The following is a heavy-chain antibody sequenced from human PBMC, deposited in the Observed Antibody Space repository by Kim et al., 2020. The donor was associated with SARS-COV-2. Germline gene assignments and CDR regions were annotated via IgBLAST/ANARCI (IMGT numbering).Heavy chain of an antibody. CDR3: AKRGPGGGYCYSYDY. D-gene: IGHD2-21*02. Sequence: KGRFHISKDNAKNTLYRQRNSLRAEDTAVYYCAKRGPGGGYCYSYDYWGQGTLVTVSS. J-gene: IGHJ4*02. V-gene: IGHV3-23*01.